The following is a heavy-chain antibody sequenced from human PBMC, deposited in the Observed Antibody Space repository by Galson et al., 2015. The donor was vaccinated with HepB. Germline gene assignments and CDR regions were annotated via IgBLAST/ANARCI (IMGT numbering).Heavy chain of an antibody. V-gene: IGHV3-33*01. D-gene: IGHD3-10*01. CDR3: ARDFKGYYGSGYSTPSR. CDR2: IWYDGSNK. CDR1: GFTFSSYG. J-gene: IGHJ6*04. Sequence: SLRLSCAASGFTFSSYGMHWVRQAPGKGLEWVAVIWYDGSNKYYADSVKGRFTISRDNSKNTLYLQMNSLRAEDTAVYYCARDFKGYYGSGYSTPSRWGKGTTVTVSS.